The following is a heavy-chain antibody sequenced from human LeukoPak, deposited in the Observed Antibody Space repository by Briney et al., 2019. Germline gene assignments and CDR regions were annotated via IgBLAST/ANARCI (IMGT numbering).Heavy chain of an antibody. CDR2: IIPIFGTA. CDR3: ARDDYYDSSGYYVY. CDR1: GYTFSDYY. J-gene: IGHJ4*02. D-gene: IGHD3-22*01. V-gene: IGHV1-69*05. Sequence: GASVKVSCKASGYTFSDYYMHWVRQAPGQGLEWMGRIIPIFGTANYAQKFQGRVTITTDESTSTAYMELSSLRSEDTAVYYCARDDYYDSSGYYVYWGQGTLVTVSS.